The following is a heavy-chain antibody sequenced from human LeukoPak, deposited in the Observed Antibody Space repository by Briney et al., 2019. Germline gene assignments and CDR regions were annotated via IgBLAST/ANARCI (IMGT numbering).Heavy chain of an antibody. CDR3: ARPAQASIAAPTSSMYMDV. J-gene: IGHJ6*03. Sequence: GGSLRLSCAASGFTFSSYSMNWVRQAPGKGLEWVSYISSSSTTIYYADSVKGRFTISRDNAKNSLYLQMNSLRDEDTAVYYCARPAQASIAAPTSSMYMDVWGKGTTVTVSS. D-gene: IGHD6-6*01. V-gene: IGHV3-48*02. CDR1: GFTFSSYS. CDR2: ISSSSTTI.